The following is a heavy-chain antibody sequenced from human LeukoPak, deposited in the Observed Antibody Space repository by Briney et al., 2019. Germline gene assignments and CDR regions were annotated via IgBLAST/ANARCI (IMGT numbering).Heavy chain of an antibody. CDR2: INHSGST. V-gene: IGHV4-34*01. CDR1: GGSFSGYY. Sequence: SETLSLTYAVYGGSFSGYYWSWIRQPPGKGLEWIGEINHSGSTNYNPSLKSRVTISVDTSKNQFSLKLSSVTAADTAAYYCARRMGYDYVWGSYRHGYYFDYWGQGTLVTVSS. D-gene: IGHD3-16*02. J-gene: IGHJ4*02. CDR3: ARRMGYDYVWGSYRHGYYFDY.